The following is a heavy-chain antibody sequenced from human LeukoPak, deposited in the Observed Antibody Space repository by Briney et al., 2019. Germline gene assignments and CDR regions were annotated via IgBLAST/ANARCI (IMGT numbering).Heavy chain of an antibody. CDR2: IYYSGST. CDR3: ARDPWGGSWFDP. CDR1: GGSISSYY. J-gene: IGHJ5*02. Sequence: SETLSLTCTVSGGSISSYYRSWIRQPPGKGLEWIGYIYYSGSTNYNPSLKSRVTISVDTSKNQFSLKLSSVTAADTAVYYCARDPWGGSWFDPWGQGTLVTVSS. D-gene: IGHD3-10*01. V-gene: IGHV4-59*01.